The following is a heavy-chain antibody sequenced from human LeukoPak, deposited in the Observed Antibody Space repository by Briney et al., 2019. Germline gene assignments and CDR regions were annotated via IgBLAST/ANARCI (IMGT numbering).Heavy chain of an antibody. CDR2: TYYRSKWYN. CDR1: GDSVSSNSAA. D-gene: IGHD3-16*02. CDR3: ARGYDYVWGSYRYTSFDY. V-gene: IGHV6-1*01. J-gene: IGHJ4*02. Sequence: SQTLSLTCAISGDSVSSNSAAWNWIRQSPSRGLEWLGRTYYRSKWYNDYAVSVKSRITINPDTSKNQFSLQLNSVTPVDTAANYCARGYDYVWGSYRYTSFDYWGQGTLVTVSS.